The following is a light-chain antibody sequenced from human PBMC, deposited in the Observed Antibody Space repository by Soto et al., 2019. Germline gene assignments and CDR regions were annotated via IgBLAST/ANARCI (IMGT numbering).Light chain of an antibody. V-gene: IGKV1-6*01. Sequence: ANQMTQSPSSLSACVGDKVTITCRASQAIRTSLVWYQQKSGKAPSLLIAAASSRHSGVPSRFSGSGFGTDFNLTINGLQPEDFATHYCLQDATYPWTFGQGTRVDIK. CDR2: AAS. CDR3: LQDATYPWT. CDR1: QAIRTS. J-gene: IGKJ1*01.